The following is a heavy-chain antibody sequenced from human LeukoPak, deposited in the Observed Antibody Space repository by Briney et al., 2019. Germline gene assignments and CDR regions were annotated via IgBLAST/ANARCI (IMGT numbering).Heavy chain of an antibody. D-gene: IGHD6-13*01. CDR3: ARAHTSSWYMDY. V-gene: IGHV4-59*01. J-gene: IGHJ4*02. CDR2: IYYSGST. CDR1: GGSISSYY. Sequence: SETLSLTCTVSGGSISSYYWSWIRQPPGKGLEWIGHIYYSGSTNYNPSLKSRVTISVDTSKNQFSLKLSSVTAADTALYYCARAHTSSWYMDYWGQGTLVTVSS.